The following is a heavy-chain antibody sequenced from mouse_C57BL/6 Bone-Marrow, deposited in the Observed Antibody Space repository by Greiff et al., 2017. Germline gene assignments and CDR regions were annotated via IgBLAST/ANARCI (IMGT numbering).Heavy chain of an antibody. V-gene: IGHV1-52*01. J-gene: IGHJ3*01. CDR1: GYTFTSYW. CDR3: ARRGGLGAWFAY. CDR2: IDPSDSET. D-gene: IGHD4-1*01. Sequence: QVQLQQPGAELVRPGSSVKLSCKASGYTFTSYWMHWVKQRPIQGLEWIGNIDPSDSETHYNQKFKDKATLTVDKSSSTAYMQLSSLTSEDSAVYYCARRGGLGAWFAYWGQGTLVTVSA.